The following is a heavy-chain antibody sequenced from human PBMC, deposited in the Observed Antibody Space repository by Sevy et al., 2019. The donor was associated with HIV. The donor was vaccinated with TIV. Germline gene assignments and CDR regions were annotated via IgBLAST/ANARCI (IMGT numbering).Heavy chain of an antibody. J-gene: IGHJ4*02. Sequence: SETLSLTCTVSGGSISSSSYYWGWIRQPPGKGLEWIGSIYYSGSTYYNPSLKSRVTISVDTSKNHFSLKLSSVTAADTAVYYCASSFYYDSSGYIDYWGQGTLVTVSS. D-gene: IGHD3-22*01. CDR3: ASSFYYDSSGYIDY. CDR2: IYYSGST. V-gene: IGHV4-39*02. CDR1: GGSISSSSYY.